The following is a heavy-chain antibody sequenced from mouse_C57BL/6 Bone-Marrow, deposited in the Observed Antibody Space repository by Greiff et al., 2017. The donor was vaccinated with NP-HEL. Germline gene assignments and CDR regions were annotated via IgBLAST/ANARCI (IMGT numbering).Heavy chain of an antibody. J-gene: IGHJ1*03. V-gene: IGHV1-50*01. CDR3: ASLYYGSTLWYFDV. D-gene: IGHD1-1*01. Sequence: QVQLQQPGAELVKPGASVKLSCKASGYTFTSYWMQWVKQRPGQGLEWIGEIDPSDSYTNYNQKFKGKANLTVDTSSSTAYMQLSSLTSEDSAVYYCASLYYGSTLWYFDVWGTGTTVTVSS. CDR2: IDPSDSYT. CDR1: GYTFTSYW.